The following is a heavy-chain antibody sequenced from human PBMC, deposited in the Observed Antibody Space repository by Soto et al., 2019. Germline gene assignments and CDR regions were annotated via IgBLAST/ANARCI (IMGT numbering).Heavy chain of an antibody. CDR3: ARDRTPGGYYYYYGMDV. Sequence: SQTFSLTCAISGDSVSSNSAAWNWIRQSPSRGLEWLGRTYYRSKWYNDYAVSVKSRITINPDTSKNQFSLQLNSVTPEDTAVYYCARDRTPGGYYYYYGMDVWGQGTTVTDS. CDR2: TYYRSKWYN. D-gene: IGHD2-15*01. V-gene: IGHV6-1*01. CDR1: GDSVSSNSAA. J-gene: IGHJ6*02.